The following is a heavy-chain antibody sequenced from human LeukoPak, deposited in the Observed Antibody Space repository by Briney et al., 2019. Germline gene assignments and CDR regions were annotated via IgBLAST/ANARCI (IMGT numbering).Heavy chain of an antibody. J-gene: IGHJ6*02. Sequence: GRSLRLSCAASGFTFSSYAMHWVRQAPGKGLEWVAVIPYDGSNKYYADSVKGRFTISRDNSKNTLYLQMNSLRAEDTAVYYCARDSITMVRGVIFGDYGMDVWGQGTTVTVSS. D-gene: IGHD3-10*01. CDR2: IPYDGSNK. V-gene: IGHV3-30*04. CDR3: ARDSITMVRGVIFGDYGMDV. CDR1: GFTFSSYA.